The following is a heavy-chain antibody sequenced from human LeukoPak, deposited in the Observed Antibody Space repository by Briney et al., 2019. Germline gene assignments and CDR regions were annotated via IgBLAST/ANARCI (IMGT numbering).Heavy chain of an antibody. J-gene: IGHJ4*02. CDR2: IYASGTT. Sequence: PSGTLSLTCSVSGGSISSDSYYWTWIRQPAGKGLEWIGRIYASGTTNYNPSLKSRVTISRDMSKNHFSLKLSSVTAADTAIYYCARDRPGTYFDYWGQGTLVTVSS. CDR1: GGSISSDSYY. CDR3: ARDRPGTYFDY. V-gene: IGHV4-61*02. D-gene: IGHD1-26*01.